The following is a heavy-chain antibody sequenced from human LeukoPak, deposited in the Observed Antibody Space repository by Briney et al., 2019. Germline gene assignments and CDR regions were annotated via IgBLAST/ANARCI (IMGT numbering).Heavy chain of an antibody. CDR1: GASISSNNW. D-gene: IGHD6-19*01. J-gene: IGHJ4*02. Sequence: PSETLSPTCAVSGASISSNNWWNWVRQPPGKGLEWIGEIYHSGSTNYSPSLKSRITISVDKSKNHFSLKLTSVTAADTAIYYCAAAAVAVDYWGQGTLVTVSS. V-gene: IGHV4-4*02. CDR3: AAAAVAVDY. CDR2: IYHSGST.